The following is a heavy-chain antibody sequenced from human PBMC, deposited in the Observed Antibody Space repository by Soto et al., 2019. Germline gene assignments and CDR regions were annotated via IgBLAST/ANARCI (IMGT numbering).Heavy chain of an antibody. CDR1: GSRFSNYV. CDR3: AREGRGKKAGYNGLVSLGY. J-gene: IGHJ4*02. D-gene: IGHD2-2*02. V-gene: IGHV1-69*06. CDR2: IIPIFNST. Sequence: QVQLVQSGAEVKTPGSSLKVSCTVSGSRFSNYVISWVRQSPGHGLEWLGRIIPIFNSTQYAQRFQGRVTITADKSTNTASLELSILRSDDPAVYYCAREGRGKKAGYNGLVSLGYWGQGTLVTVAS.